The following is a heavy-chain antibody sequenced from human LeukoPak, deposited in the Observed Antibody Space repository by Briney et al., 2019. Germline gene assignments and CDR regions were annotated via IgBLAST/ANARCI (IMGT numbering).Heavy chain of an antibody. J-gene: IGHJ4*02. CDR2: INYSGST. CDR1: GGSISSSSYY. V-gene: IGHV4-39*07. D-gene: IGHD6-13*01. Sequence: SETLSLTCTVSGGSISSSSYYWGWIRQPPGKGLEWIGSINYSGSTYYNPSLKSRVTIPVDTSKNQFSLKLSSVTAADTAVYYCARDPYSSSHFWYWGQGTLVTVSS. CDR3: ARDPYSSSHFWY.